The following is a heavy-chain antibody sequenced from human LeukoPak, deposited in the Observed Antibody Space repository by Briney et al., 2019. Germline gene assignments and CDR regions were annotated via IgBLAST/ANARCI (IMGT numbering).Heavy chain of an antibody. V-gene: IGHV3-33*01. J-gene: IGHJ4*02. CDR2: ISYDATNQ. CDR1: GFAFSSFG. D-gene: IGHD2-15*01. CDR3: ARYRGDCSGGRCYSDYFDY. Sequence: GRSLRLSCAASGFAFSSFGMHWVRQAPGKGLKWVAIISYDATNQYYADSVKGRFTISRDNSKNALYLQLSSLRAEDAAVYYCARYRGDCSGGRCYSDYFDYWGQGTLVTVSS.